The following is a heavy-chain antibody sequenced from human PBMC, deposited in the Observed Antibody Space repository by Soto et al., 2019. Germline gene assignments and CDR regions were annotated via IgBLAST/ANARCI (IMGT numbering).Heavy chain of an antibody. V-gene: IGHV3-23*01. CDR2: INGRGGKT. Sequence: EVQLLESGGGLVQPGGSLRLSCAASGFIFSDYAMSWVRQAPGKGLEWVSAINGRGGKTYYADSVKGRFTISRDNSKNTLNLQRSSLTAEDTAIYYCGKEREQVVIDSWGQGTLVTVSS. CDR1: GFIFSDYA. J-gene: IGHJ5*01. CDR3: GKEREQVVIDS. D-gene: IGHD6-6*01.